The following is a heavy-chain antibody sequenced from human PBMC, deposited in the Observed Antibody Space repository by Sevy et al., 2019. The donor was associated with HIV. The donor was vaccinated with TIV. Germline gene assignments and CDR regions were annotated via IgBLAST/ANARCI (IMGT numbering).Heavy chain of an antibody. J-gene: IGHJ6*03. V-gene: IGHV3-30*02. D-gene: IGHD3-16*02. CDR1: GFTFSSSG. CDR3: AKDLSYCMDV. Sequence: GGSLRLSCAASGFTFSSSGMHWLRQAPGNGLEWVTFIGHDANNQQYADSVKGRFAISRDNSKNTIYLQMHSLRVEDTAVYYCAKDLSYCMDVWGKGTTVTVSS. CDR2: IGHDANNQ.